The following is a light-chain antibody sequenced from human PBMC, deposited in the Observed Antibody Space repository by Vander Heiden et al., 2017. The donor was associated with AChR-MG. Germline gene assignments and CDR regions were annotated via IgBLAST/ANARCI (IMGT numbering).Light chain of an antibody. J-gene: IGLJ2*01. Sequence: QSVLTQPPSVSGAPGQRVTIACTGSRSNIGAGYDVQWYRQLPGTAPTLIISGNNNRPSGVPDRFSGSKSGTSASLAITGLQVEDEADYYCQSYDNSVRAVLFGGGTKLAVL. CDR1: RSNIGAGYD. CDR3: QSYDNSVRAVL. V-gene: IGLV1-40*01. CDR2: GNN.